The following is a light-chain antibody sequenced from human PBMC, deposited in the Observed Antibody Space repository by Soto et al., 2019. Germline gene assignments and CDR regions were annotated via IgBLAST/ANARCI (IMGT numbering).Light chain of an antibody. CDR2: DLS. CDR1: SSDGGGYNY. J-gene: IGLJ1*01. CDR3: NSYTSSSTYV. V-gene: IGLV2-14*01. Sequence: HSVRTQPASVSGSPGQSIAISCTGTSSDGGGYNYVSWYQQHPGKAPNLMLYDLSNRPSGVSSRFSGSKSGNTASLTISGLQAEDEADYYCNSYTSSSTYVFGTGTKVTVL.